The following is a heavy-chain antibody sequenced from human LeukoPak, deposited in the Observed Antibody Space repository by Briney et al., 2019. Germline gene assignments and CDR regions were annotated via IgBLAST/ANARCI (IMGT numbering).Heavy chain of an antibody. CDR2: IYHSGST. V-gene: IGHV4-30-2*01. Sequence: PSETLSLTCTVSGGSISSGGYSWSWIRQPPGKGLEWIGYIYHSGSTYYNPSLKSRVTISVDRSKNQFSLKLSSVTAADTAVYYCARDLLGSRGWCPIDYWGQGTLVTVSS. D-gene: IGHD6-19*01. CDR3: ARDLLGSRGWCPIDY. J-gene: IGHJ4*02. CDR1: GGSISSGGYS.